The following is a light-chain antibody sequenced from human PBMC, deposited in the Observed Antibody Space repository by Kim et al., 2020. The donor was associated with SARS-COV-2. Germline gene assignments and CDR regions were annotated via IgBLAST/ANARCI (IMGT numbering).Light chain of an antibody. CDR1: SGHSSYA. CDR3: QTWDTDVQV. CDR2: VNSDGSH. V-gene: IGLV4-69*01. Sequence: QLVVTQSPSASASLGASAKLTCTLSSGHSSYAIAWHQQQPEKGPRYLMKVNSDGSHNKGDGIPDRFSGSSSGSERYLTISSLQSEDEADYYCQTWDTDVQVFGGGTQLTVL. J-gene: IGLJ3*02.